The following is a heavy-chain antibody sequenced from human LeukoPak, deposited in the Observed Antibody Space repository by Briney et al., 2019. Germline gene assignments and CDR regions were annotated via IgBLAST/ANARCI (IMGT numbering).Heavy chain of an antibody. CDR3: ARGLEMAPTYYYYYMDV. D-gene: IGHD5-24*01. Sequence: PGGSLRLSCAASGFTFSSYSMNWVRQAPGKGLEWVSSISSSSSYIYYADSVKGRFTISRDNAKNSLYLQMNSLRAEDTAVYYCARGLEMAPTYYYYYMDVWGKGTTVTVSS. CDR1: GFTFSSYS. V-gene: IGHV3-21*01. J-gene: IGHJ6*03. CDR2: ISSSSSYI.